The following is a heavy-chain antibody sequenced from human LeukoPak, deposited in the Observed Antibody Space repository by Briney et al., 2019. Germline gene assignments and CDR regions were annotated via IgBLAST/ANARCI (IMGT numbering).Heavy chain of an antibody. V-gene: IGHV3-30*18. Sequence: PGGSLRLSCAASGFTFSSYGMHWVRQVPGKGLEWVAVISYDGSNKYYADSVKGRFTISRDNSKNTLYLQMNSLRAEDTAVYYCAKLGLNCGGDCYSNPDYWGQGTLVTVSS. CDR3: AKLGLNCGGDCYSNPDY. CDR2: ISYDGSNK. CDR1: GFTFSSYG. J-gene: IGHJ4*02. D-gene: IGHD2-21*02.